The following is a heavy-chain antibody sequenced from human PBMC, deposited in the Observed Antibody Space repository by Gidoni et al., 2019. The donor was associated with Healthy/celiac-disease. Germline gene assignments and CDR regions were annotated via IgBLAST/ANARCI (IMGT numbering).Heavy chain of an antibody. CDR1: GFTVSINY. CDR3: ARDREYYDSSGEDAFDI. V-gene: IGHV3-66*02. J-gene: IGHJ3*02. CDR2: IYSGGST. D-gene: IGHD3-22*01. Sequence: EVQLVESGGGLVQPGGSLRLSCSASGFTVSINYMSWVRQAPGKGLEWVSVIYSGGSTYYADSVKGRFTISRDNSKNTLYLQMNSLRAEDTAVYYCARDREYYDSSGEDAFDIWGQGTMVTVSS.